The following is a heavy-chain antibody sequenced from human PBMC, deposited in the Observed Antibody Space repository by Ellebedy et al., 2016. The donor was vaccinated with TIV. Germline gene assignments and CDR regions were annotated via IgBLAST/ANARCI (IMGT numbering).Heavy chain of an antibody. CDR3: ARDMTPYEYWNVGYGLDV. CDR1: GGSISSSNW. J-gene: IGHJ6*02. V-gene: IGHV4-4*02. Sequence: SETLSLTCAVSGGSISSSNWWTWVRQSPGKGLEWIGEIFHSGSTNYNPSLQSRVTISVDRAKNQFSLRLSSVTAADTAVYYCARDMTPYEYWNVGYGLDVWGQGAKVTVSS. CDR2: IFHSGST. D-gene: IGHD3-3*01.